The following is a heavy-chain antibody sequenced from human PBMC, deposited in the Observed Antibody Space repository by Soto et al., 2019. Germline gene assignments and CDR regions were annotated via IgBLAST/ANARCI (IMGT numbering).Heavy chain of an antibody. V-gene: IGHV3-30*18. CDR1: GFTFSSYG. Sequence: QVQLVESGGGVVQPGRSLRLSCAASGFTFSSYGMHWVRQAPGKGLEWVAVISYDGSNKYYADSVKGRFTISRDNSKNTLYLQMNSLRAVDTAVYYCANFLALSHVDVWGKGTTVTVSS. CDR3: ANFLALSHVDV. J-gene: IGHJ6*04. CDR2: ISYDGSNK. D-gene: IGHD2-15*01.